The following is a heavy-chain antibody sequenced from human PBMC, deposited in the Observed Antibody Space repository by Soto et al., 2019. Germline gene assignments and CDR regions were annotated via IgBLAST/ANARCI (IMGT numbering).Heavy chain of an antibody. CDR2: IYRSGTT. D-gene: IGHD1-7*01. J-gene: IGHJ6*02. CDR3: ARGYRVGNYGYGMDV. Sequence: GGSLRLSCAASGFTVSSNCMYWVRQAPGKGLEWVSDIYRSGTTYYEDSVRGRFIISRDNSKNTLYLQMNSLIAEDTAVYYCARGYRVGNYGYGMDVWGQGTTVTVSS. V-gene: IGHV3-53*01. CDR1: GFTVSSNC.